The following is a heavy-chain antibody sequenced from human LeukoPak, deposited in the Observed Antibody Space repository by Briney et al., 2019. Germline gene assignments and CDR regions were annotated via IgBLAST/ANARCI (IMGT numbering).Heavy chain of an antibody. CDR1: GGSISSSNYY. V-gene: IGHV4-39*02. D-gene: IGHD1-26*01. CDR3: ASSRVGGVFDV. CDR2: IFYSGST. J-gene: IGHJ3*01. Sequence: KPSETLSLTCTVSGGSISSSNYYWSWIRQSPGKGLECIGSIFYSGSTFYNPSLRSRATISVDTSKNYFSLKLTSVTAADTAVYYCASSRVGGVFDVWGQGTMVPISS.